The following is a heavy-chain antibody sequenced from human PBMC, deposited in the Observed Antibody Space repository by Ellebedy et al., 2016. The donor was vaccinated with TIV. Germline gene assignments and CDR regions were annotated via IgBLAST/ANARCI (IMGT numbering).Heavy chain of an antibody. CDR2: ISYDGSHR. D-gene: IGHD2-21*01. Sequence: GESLKISCSASGFSFSSYAMHWVRQAPGKGLEWVAIISYDGSHRYYADSVKGRFTISRDISKNTLFLQMDSLRAEDTAVYYCVRDRMGATYTFDMWGQGTMVTVSS. V-gene: IGHV3-30-3*01. CDR1: GFSFSSYA. CDR3: VRDRMGATYTFDM. J-gene: IGHJ3*02.